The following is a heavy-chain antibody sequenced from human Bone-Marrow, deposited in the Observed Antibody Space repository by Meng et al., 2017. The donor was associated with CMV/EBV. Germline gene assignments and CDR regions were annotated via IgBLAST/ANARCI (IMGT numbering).Heavy chain of an antibody. D-gene: IGHD3-3*01. Sequence: SVKVSCKASGYTFTSYDISWVRQAPGQGLEWMGGIIPIFGTANYAQKFQGRVTITTDESTSTAYMELRSLRSDDTAVYYCAVLRGGSGYSGSTRDRGYYYGMDVWGQGTTVTVSS. CDR2: IIPIFGTA. CDR1: GYTFTSYD. V-gene: IGHV1-69*05. J-gene: IGHJ6*02. CDR3: AVLRGGSGYSGSTRDRGYYYGMDV.